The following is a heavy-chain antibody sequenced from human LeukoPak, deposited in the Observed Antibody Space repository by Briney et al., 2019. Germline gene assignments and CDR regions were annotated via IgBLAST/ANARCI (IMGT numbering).Heavy chain of an antibody. D-gene: IGHD6-19*01. CDR3: AISSGTG. CDR1: GFTFSSYG. J-gene: IGHJ4*02. V-gene: IGHV3-33*01. CDR2: IWYDGSNK. Sequence: GGSLRLSCAASGFTFSSYGMHWVRQAPGKGLEWVAAIWYDGSNKYYADSVKGRFTISRDNSKNTLYLQMNSLRAEDTAVYYCAISSGTGWGQGTLVTVSS.